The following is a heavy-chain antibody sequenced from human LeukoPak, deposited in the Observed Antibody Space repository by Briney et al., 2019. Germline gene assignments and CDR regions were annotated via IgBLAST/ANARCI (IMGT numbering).Heavy chain of an antibody. CDR3: ARDDFRACSGGSCYPLHQYNWFDP. CDR2: INHSGST. J-gene: IGHJ5*02. V-gene: IGHV4-39*07. D-gene: IGHD2-15*01. CDR1: GGSISSSSYY. Sequence: KASETLSLTCTVSGGSISSSSYYWGWIRQPPGKGLEWIGEINHSGSTNYNPSLKSRVTISVDTSKNQFSLKLSSVTAADTAVYYCARDDFRACSGGSCYPLHQYNWFDPWGQGTLVTVSS.